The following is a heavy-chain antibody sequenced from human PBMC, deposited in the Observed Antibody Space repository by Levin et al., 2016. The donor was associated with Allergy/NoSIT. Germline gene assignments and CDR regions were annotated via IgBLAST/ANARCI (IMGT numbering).Heavy chain of an antibody. CDR3: ARDTHSNSWQNLNY. J-gene: IGHJ4*02. Sequence: WIRQPPGKGLEWVSYISNSGNIIYYADSVKGRFTISRDNAKNSLYLQMNSLRAEDTAVYYCARDTHSNSWQNLNYWGQGTLVTVSS. CDR2: ISNSGNII. V-gene: IGHV3-11*01. D-gene: IGHD2-2*01.